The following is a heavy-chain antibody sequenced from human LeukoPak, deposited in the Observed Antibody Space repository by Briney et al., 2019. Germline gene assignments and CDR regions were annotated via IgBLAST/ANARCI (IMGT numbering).Heavy chain of an antibody. CDR3: ARDPHYGDIPNDPFDN. CDR1: GGSFSRYY. V-gene: IGHV4-59*01. J-gene: IGHJ3*02. CDR2: INYSGST. D-gene: IGHD4-17*01. Sequence: SPSETLSPTCTVSGGSFSRYYWSWIRQPPGKGLEWIGYINYSGSTKYSPSLKSRVTISVDTSKNQFSLKLSSVTAADTAVYYCARDPHYGDIPNDPFDNRGQGTMVTVSS.